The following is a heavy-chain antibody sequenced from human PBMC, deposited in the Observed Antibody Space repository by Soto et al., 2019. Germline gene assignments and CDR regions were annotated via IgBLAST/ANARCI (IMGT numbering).Heavy chain of an antibody. CDR2: IWRDGRDN. CDR1: GFTFSSYG. J-gene: IGHJ6*02. D-gene: IGHD3-10*01. V-gene: IGHV3-33*01. Sequence: QMQLVESGGGVVQPGGSLRLSCAASGFTFSSYGTHWVRQAPGKGLEWAAVIWRDGRDNYYADSVKGRLTISKDNSKNLLYLQMKRLRVEGMDVYLCGADRRGVNYGVEVWGQGTTVNVPS. CDR3: GADRRGVNYGVEV.